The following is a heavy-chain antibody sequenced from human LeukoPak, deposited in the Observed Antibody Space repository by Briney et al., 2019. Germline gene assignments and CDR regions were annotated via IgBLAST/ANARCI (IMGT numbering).Heavy chain of an antibody. Sequence: PTETLSLTCTVSGGSISSYYWSWIRQPAGKGLEWIGRIYTSGSTNYNPSLKSRVTMSVDTSKNQFSLKLSSVTAADTAVYYCARGADSSGYQLPFDYWGQGTLVTVSS. CDR3: ARGADSSGYQLPFDY. D-gene: IGHD3-22*01. V-gene: IGHV4-4*07. J-gene: IGHJ4*02. CDR1: GGSISSYY. CDR2: IYTSGST.